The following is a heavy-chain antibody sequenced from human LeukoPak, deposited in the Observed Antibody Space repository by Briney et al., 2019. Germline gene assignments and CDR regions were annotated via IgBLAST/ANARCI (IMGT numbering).Heavy chain of an antibody. CDR2: ISGSGGST. V-gene: IGHV3-23*01. CDR3: AKDDEQATIFGVVIPPSPYYFDY. CDR1: GFRFSSYA. Sequence: GGSLRLSCAASGFRFSSYAMSWVRQAPGKGLEWVSAISGSGGSTYYADSVKGRFTISRDNSKNTLYLQMNSLRAEDTAVYYCAKDDEQATIFGVVIPPSPYYFDYWGQGTLVTVSS. J-gene: IGHJ4*02. D-gene: IGHD3-3*01.